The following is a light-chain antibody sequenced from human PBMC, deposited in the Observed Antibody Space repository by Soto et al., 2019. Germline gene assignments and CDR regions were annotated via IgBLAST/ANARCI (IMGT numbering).Light chain of an antibody. CDR1: QSISSW. V-gene: IGKV1-5*03. CDR3: QQYNSYSWT. Sequence: DIQLNKSPSTLSAYEGDRATITCRASQSISSWLAWYQQKPGKAPKLLIYKASSLESGVPSRFSGSGSGTEFTLTISCLQPDDFATYYCQQYNSYSWTFGQGTKVENK. CDR2: KAS. J-gene: IGKJ1*01.